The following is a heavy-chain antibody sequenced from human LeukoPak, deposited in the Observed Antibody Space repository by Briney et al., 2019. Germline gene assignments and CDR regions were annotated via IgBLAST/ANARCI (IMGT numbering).Heavy chain of an antibody. CDR2: INHSGST. D-gene: IGHD3-16*01. Sequence: PSETLSLTCAVYGGSFSGYYWSWIRQPPGKGLEWIGEINHSGSTNYNPSLKSRVTISVDTSKNQFSLKLSSVTAADTAVYYCARGLGPSLDYWGQGTLVTVSS. V-gene: IGHV4-34*01. J-gene: IGHJ4*02. CDR1: GGSFSGYY. CDR3: ARGLGPSLDY.